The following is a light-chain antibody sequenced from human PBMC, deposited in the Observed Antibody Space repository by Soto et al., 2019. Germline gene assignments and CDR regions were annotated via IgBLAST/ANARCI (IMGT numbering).Light chain of an antibody. J-gene: IGLJ3*02. CDR2: LEGSGSY. Sequence: QSVLTQSSSASASLGSSVKLTCTLTSGHSSYIIAWHQQQPGKAPRYLMKLEGSGSYSKGSGLPDRFSASTSGADRYLTISNLQFEDEADYYCATSDFNTRVFGGGTKLTVL. CDR1: SGHSSYI. CDR3: ATSDFNTRV. V-gene: IGLV4-60*02.